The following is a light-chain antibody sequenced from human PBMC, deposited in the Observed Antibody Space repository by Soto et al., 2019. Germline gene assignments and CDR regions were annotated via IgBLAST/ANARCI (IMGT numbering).Light chain of an antibody. J-gene: IGLJ7*01. Sequence: QSALTQPASVSGSPGQSITISCTGTSSDVGGYDYVSWYQLHPGKAPKLMVFEVSNRPSGVSYRFSGSKSGNTASLTISGLQAEDEADYFCSSYAGSSTWVFGGGTQLTVL. CDR3: SSYAGSSTWV. CDR2: EVS. CDR1: SSDVGGYDY. V-gene: IGLV2-14*01.